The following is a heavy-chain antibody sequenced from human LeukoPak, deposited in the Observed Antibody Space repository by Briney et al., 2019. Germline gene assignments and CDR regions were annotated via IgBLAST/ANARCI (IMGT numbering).Heavy chain of an antibody. V-gene: IGHV3-30*04. CDR1: GFTFSRSA. Sequence: PGRSLRLSCAASGFTFSRSAMHWVRQAPGKGLEWVAIISYDGGNKYCADSVKGRFTISRDNSKNTLYLQMNSLRAEDTAVYFCVSLGYSSSSVRYWGQGTLVTVSS. CDR3: VSLGYSSSSVRY. D-gene: IGHD6-6*01. J-gene: IGHJ4*02. CDR2: ISYDGGNK.